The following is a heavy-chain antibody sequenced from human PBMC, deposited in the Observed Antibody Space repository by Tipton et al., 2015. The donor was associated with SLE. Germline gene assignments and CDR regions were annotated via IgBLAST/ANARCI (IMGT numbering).Heavy chain of an antibody. J-gene: IGHJ3*02. CDR3: ARMDIVVVPAAIPDAFDI. Sequence: TLSLTCTVSGASISSSSYYCGWIRQPPGKGLEWIGSISYTGGTYYNPSLKSRVTISVDTSKNQFSLKLSSVTAADTAVYYCARMDIVVVPAAIPDAFDIWGQGTMVTVSS. CDR2: ISYTGGT. CDR1: GASISSSSYY. V-gene: IGHV4-39*01. D-gene: IGHD2-2*02.